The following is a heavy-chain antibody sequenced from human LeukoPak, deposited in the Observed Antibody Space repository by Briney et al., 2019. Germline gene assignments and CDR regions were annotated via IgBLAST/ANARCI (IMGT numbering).Heavy chain of an antibody. J-gene: IGHJ4*02. CDR1: GFTVSSNY. V-gene: IGHV3-53*01. D-gene: IGHD2-2*01. CDR2: IYNDGRT. CDR3: ARESGYAVGDF. Sequence: PGGSLRLSCAASGFTVSSNYMSWFRQAPGKGLEWASVIYNDGRTYYADSVKGRFIISKDISKNTLYLQMNNLRADDTALYYCARESGYAVGDFWGRGTLVTVSS.